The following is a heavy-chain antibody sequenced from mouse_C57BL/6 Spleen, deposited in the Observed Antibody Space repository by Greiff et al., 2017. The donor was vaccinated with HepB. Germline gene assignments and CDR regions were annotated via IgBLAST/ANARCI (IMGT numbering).Heavy chain of an antibody. V-gene: IGHV1-82*01. D-gene: IGHD2-10*02. CDR1: GYAFSSSW. Sequence: VQLVESGPELVKPGASVKISCKASGYAFSSSWMNWVKQRPGKGLEWIGRIYPGDGDTNYNGKFKGKATLTADKSSSTAYMQLSSLTSEDSAVYFCARSPYGNYDYAMDYWGQGTSVTVSS. CDR3: ARSPYGNYDYAMDY. J-gene: IGHJ4*01. CDR2: IYPGDGDT.